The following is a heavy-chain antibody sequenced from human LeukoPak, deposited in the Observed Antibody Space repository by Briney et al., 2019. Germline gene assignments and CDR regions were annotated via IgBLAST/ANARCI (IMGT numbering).Heavy chain of an antibody. V-gene: IGHV4-59*01. CDR2: IYHSGSA. J-gene: IGHJ4*02. D-gene: IGHD1-26*01. Sequence: SETLSLTCAVSGVSISNYYRSWVRQSPEKGLEWIGYIYHSGSANYNPSLTSRVTISVDTSKNQFSLKLASVTAADTAVYYCARGGGFGSPLGFWGQGTLVTVSS. CDR3: ARGGGFGSPLGF. CDR1: GVSISNYY.